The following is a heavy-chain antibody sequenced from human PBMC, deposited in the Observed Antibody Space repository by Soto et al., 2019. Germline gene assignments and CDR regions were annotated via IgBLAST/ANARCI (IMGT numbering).Heavy chain of an antibody. J-gene: IGHJ5*02. Sequence: PGGSLRLSCAASGFTFSSYAMSWVRQAPGKGLEWVSAISGSGGSTYYADSVKGRFTISRDNSKNTLYLQMNSLRAEDTAVYYCAKVKRVLYGSGSYYQRPVDPWGQGTLVTVSS. V-gene: IGHV3-23*01. CDR1: GFTFSSYA. D-gene: IGHD3-10*01. CDR2: ISGSGGST. CDR3: AKVKRVLYGSGSYYQRPVDP.